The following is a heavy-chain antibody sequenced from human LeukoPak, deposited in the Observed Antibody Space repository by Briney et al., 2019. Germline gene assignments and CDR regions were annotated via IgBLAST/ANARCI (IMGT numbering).Heavy chain of an antibody. Sequence: GGSLRLSCAASGFTFSSYAMSWVRQAPGKGLEWVSAISGSGGSTYYADSVKGRFTISRDNSKNTLYLQMNGLRAEDTAVYYCAKDRFITMVRGVMDYWGQGTLVTVSS. V-gene: IGHV3-23*01. CDR1: GFTFSSYA. CDR3: AKDRFITMVRGVMDY. J-gene: IGHJ4*02. D-gene: IGHD3-10*01. CDR2: ISGSGGST.